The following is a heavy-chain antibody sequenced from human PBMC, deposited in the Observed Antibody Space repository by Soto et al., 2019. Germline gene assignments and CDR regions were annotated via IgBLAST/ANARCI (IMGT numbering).Heavy chain of an antibody. CDR2: IYYSGST. J-gene: IGHJ3*02. D-gene: IGHD1-1*01. CDR1: GGSISSYY. Sequence: PSETLSLTCTVSGGSISSYYWSWIRQPPGKGLEWIGYIYYSGSTNYNPSLKSRVTISVDTSKNQFSLKLSSVTAADTAVYYCARMGHTTRGAFDIWGQGTMVTVSS. CDR3: ARMGHTTRGAFDI. V-gene: IGHV4-59*01.